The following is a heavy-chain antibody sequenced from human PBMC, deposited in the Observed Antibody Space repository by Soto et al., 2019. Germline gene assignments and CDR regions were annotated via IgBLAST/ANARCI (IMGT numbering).Heavy chain of an antibody. D-gene: IGHD3-3*01. CDR1: GFTFSGSA. CDR2: IRSKANSYAT. Sequence: GGSLRLSCAASGFTFSGSAMHWVRQASGKGLEWVGRIRSKANSYATAYAASVKGRFTISRDDSKNTAYLQMNSLKTEDTAVYYCTSPFTIFGPSWPLVNDYWGQGTLVTVSS. V-gene: IGHV3-73*01. J-gene: IGHJ4*02. CDR3: TSPFTIFGPSWPLVNDY.